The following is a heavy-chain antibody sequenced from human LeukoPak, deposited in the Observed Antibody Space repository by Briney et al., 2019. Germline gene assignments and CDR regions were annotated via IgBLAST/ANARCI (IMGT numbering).Heavy chain of an antibody. D-gene: IGHD3-10*01. CDR2: ISSSSSYI. Sequence: PGGSLRLSCAASGFTFSSYSMNWVRQAPGKGLEWVSSISSSSSYIYYADSVKGRFTISRDNSKNTLYLQMNSLRAEDTAVYYCAKGALLWFGELLHWGQGTLVTVSS. CDR1: GFTFSSYS. CDR3: AKGALLWFGELLH. V-gene: IGHV3-21*04. J-gene: IGHJ4*02.